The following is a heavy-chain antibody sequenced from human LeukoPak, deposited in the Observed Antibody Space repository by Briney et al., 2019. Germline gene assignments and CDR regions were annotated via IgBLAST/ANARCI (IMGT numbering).Heavy chain of an antibody. J-gene: IGHJ4*02. CDR3: ARGWGEKGRCRGGTCNNPEFVY. Sequence: GGSLRLSCAASGFTFSNYWMNWVRHAPGKGLEWVANTKVGGSETYYLVSVKGRFTTTRDNAWASFSLQMNSLTVEDTGVYYCARGWGEKGRCRGGTCNNPEFVYWGQGVLVTVSS. V-gene: IGHV3-7*01. CDR1: GFTFSNYW. CDR2: TKVGGSET. D-gene: IGHD2-15*01.